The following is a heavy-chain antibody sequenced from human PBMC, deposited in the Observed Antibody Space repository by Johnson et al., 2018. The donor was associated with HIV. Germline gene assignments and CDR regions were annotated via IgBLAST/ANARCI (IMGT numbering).Heavy chain of an antibody. CDR3: TTEKGYCNPTCNGVAFDL. CDR2: IRYDGSKK. CDR1: GFTFSSYG. J-gene: IGHJ3*01. D-gene: IGHD2-15*01. Sequence: QMLLVESGGGVVQPGGSLRLSCAASGFTFSSYGMHWVRQAPGKWLEWVALIRYDGSKKYYADSVKGRFTISRDNSKNTMDLQMNSLKTEDTAVYYCTTEKGYCNPTCNGVAFDLWGQGTMVTVSS. V-gene: IGHV3-30*02.